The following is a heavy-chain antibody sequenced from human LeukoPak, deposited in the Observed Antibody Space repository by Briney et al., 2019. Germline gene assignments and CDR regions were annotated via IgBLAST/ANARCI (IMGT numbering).Heavy chain of an antibody. CDR2: MHPNSGNT. D-gene: IGHD6-13*01. J-gene: IGHJ4*02. CDR3: ASSSSWYENWNY. V-gene: IGHV1-8*01. CDR1: EYTFTSYD. Sequence: GASVKVSCKASEYTFTSYDINWVRQAPGQGLEWMGWMHPNSGNTVYAQKLQGRVTMTTDTSTSTAYMELRSLRSDDTAVYYCASSSSWYENWNYWGQGTLVTVSS.